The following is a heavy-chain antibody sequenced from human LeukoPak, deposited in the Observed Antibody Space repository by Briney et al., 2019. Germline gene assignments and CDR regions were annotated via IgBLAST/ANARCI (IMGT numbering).Heavy chain of an antibody. V-gene: IGHV4-31*03. Sequence: SETLSLTCTVSGGSISSGGYYWSWIRQHPGKGLEWIGYIYYSGSTYYNPSLKSRVTISVDTSKNQFSLKLSSVTAADTAVYYCARDSGDYGSGTDAFDIWGQGTMVTVSS. CDR3: ARDSGDYGSGTDAFDI. D-gene: IGHD3-10*01. CDR2: IYYSGST. J-gene: IGHJ3*02. CDR1: GGSISSGGYY.